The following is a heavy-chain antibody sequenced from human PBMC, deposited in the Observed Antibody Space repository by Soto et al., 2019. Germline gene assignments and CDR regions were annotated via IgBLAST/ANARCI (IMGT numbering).Heavy chain of an antibody. CDR3: ATKHDHKDDQPYYYGMDI. D-gene: IGHD3-16*01. J-gene: IGHJ6*02. Sequence: QVQLLQSGGEVKTPGASLKVSCKAIGYTSSSYGINWVRQAPGQGLEWMGCISVFNGDTKYAQKFQGRVAITKDPGTSTAPMELRSLRSDDAAVYFCATKHDHKDDQPYYYGMDIWGQGTTVTVSS. CDR1: GYTSSSYG. V-gene: IGHV1-18*01. CDR2: ISVFNGDT.